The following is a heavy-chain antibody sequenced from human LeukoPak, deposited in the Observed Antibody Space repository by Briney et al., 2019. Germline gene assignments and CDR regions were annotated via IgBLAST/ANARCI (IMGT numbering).Heavy chain of an antibody. J-gene: IGHJ4*02. CDR1: GYTFTDYY. Sequence: GASVKVSCKASGYTFTDYYMHWVRQAPGQGLEWMGWINPNDGDTNYAQKSQGRVTMTRDTSISTAHMEVSRLRSDDTAVYYCARANFLYCSSTTCLFDYWGQGTLVTVSS. CDR3: ARANFLYCSSTTCLFDY. D-gene: IGHD2-2*01. CDR2: INPNDGDT. V-gene: IGHV1-2*02.